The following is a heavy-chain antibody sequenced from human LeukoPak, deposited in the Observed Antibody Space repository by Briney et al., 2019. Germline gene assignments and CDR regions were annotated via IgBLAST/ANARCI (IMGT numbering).Heavy chain of an antibody. J-gene: IGHJ4*02. CDR3: AKDRTGYSYGDY. Sequence: PGGSLRLSCVASGLTVSNNYMNWVRQAPGKGLEWVSVIYTVGVTYYADSVKGRFTISRDNSKNTLYLQTNSLRAEDTAVYYCAKDRTGYSYGDYWGQGTLVTVSS. V-gene: IGHV3-53*01. D-gene: IGHD5-18*01. CDR2: IYTVGVT. CDR1: GLTVSNNY.